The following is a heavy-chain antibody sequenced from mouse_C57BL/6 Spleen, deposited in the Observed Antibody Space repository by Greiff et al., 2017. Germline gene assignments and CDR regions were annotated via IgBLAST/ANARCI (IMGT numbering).Heavy chain of an antibody. CDR2: FHPYNDDT. CDR1: GYTFTTYP. Sequence: VQLQQSGAELVKPGASVKMSCKASGYTFTTYPIEWVKQNHGKSLEWIGNFHPYNDDTKYNEKFKGKATLTVEKSSSTVYLELRRLTSDDSAVYYCARRNYDYPYWYFDVWGTGTTVTVSS. V-gene: IGHV1-47*01. J-gene: IGHJ1*03. D-gene: IGHD2-4*01. CDR3: ARRNYDYPYWYFDV.